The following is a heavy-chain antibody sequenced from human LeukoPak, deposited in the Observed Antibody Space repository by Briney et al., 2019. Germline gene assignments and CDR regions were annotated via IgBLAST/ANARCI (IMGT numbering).Heavy chain of an antibody. D-gene: IGHD2-8*02. CDR1: GFTFNIYA. CDR3: GKDSRTGGPRAFDS. CDR2: ISYAGSSS. J-gene: IGHJ4*02. Sequence: GGSLRLSCAASGFTFNIYAMTWVRQAPGKGLEWVSTISYAGSSSYYADSVKGRFTISRDNSKNTLYLQMGSLRAEDTAIYYCGKDSRTGGPRAFDSWGQGTLVTVSS. V-gene: IGHV3-23*01.